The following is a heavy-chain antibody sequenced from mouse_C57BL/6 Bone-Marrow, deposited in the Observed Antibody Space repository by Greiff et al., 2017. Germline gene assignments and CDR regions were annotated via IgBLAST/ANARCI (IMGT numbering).Heavy chain of an antibody. D-gene: IGHD1-1*01. V-gene: IGHV1-82*01. Sequence: QVQLQQPGPELVKPGASVKISCKASGYAFSSSWMNWVKQRPGKGLEWIGRIYPGDGDTNYNGKFKGKATLTADKSSSTAYMQLSSLTSEDSAVYFCARNYGSSPYWGQGTLVTVSA. CDR2: IYPGDGDT. J-gene: IGHJ3*01. CDR3: ARNYGSSPY. CDR1: GYAFSSSW.